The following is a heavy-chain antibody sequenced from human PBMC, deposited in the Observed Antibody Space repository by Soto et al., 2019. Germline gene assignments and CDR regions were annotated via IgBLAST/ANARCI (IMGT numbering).Heavy chain of an antibody. CDR1: GYSFTSYW. CDR3: ASAAREYYYYGMDV. V-gene: IGHV5-10-1*01. CDR2: IDPSDSYT. J-gene: IGHJ6*02. Sequence: GESLKISCKGSGYSFTSYWITWVRQMPGKGLEWMGRIDPSDSYTNYSPSFQGHVTISTDKSISTAYLQMNSLRAEDTAVYYCASAAREYYYYGMDVWGQGTTVTVSS.